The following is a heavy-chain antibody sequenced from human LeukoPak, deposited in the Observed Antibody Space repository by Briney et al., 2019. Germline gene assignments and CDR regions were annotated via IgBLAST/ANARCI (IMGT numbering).Heavy chain of an antibody. Sequence: GGSLRLSCAASGFIFSSYSMNWVRQAPGKGLEWVSAISGSGGSTYYADSVKGRFTISRDNSKNTLYLQMNSLRAEDTAVYYCAKGGLSQGYWGQGTLVTVSS. CDR2: ISGSGGST. D-gene: IGHD3-16*02. CDR1: GFIFSSYS. V-gene: IGHV3-23*01. CDR3: AKGGLSQGY. J-gene: IGHJ4*02.